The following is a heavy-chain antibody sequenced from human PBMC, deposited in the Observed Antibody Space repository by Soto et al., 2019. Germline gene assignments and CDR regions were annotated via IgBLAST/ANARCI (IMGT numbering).Heavy chain of an antibody. J-gene: IGHJ6*03. Sequence: GGSLRLSCAASGFTFSSYGMHWVRQAPGKGLEWVAVIWYDGSNKYYADSVKGRFTISRDNSKNTLYLQMNSLRAEDTAVYYCARDANSGYYTTTSYYYYMDVWGKGTTVTVSS. D-gene: IGHD3-3*01. CDR2: IWYDGSNK. CDR1: GFTFSSYG. V-gene: IGHV3-33*01. CDR3: ARDANSGYYTTTSYYYYMDV.